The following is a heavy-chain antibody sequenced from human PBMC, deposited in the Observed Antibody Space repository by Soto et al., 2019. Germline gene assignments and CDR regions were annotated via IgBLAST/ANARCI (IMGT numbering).Heavy chain of an antibody. D-gene: IGHD6-13*01. V-gene: IGHV1-46*01. CDR2: INPSGGST. CDR1: GYTFTSYY. J-gene: IGHJ6*02. CDR3: ASLYYSSSWHVDYGMDV. Sequence: QVQLVQSGAEVKKPGASVKVSCKASGYTFTSYYMHWVRQAPGQGLEWMGIINPSGGSTSYAQKFQGRVTMTRDTSTSTVYMELSSLRSEDTAVYYCASLYYSSSWHVDYGMDVWGQGTTVTVSS.